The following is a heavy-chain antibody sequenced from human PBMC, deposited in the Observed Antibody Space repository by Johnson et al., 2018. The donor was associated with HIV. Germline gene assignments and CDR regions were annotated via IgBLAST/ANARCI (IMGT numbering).Heavy chain of an antibody. V-gene: IGHV3-30*04. Sequence: QVLLVESGGGVVQPGRSLGLSCAASGFSFSSYAMHWVRQAPGKGLEWVASLSYDGSTKAYADSVKGRFTISRDISKNLLYLQMNSLRTEDTAVYYCAREGTLGAFDIWGQGTMVTVSS. CDR2: LSYDGSTK. D-gene: IGHD1-1*01. J-gene: IGHJ3*02. CDR3: AREGTLGAFDI. CDR1: GFSFSSYA.